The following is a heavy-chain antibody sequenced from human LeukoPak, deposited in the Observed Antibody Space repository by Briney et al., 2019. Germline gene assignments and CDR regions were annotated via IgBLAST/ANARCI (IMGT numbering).Heavy chain of an antibody. CDR3: AKGGLLQFFDGWCVFDI. CDR1: GFTFSSYA. J-gene: IGHJ3*02. CDR2: ISGSGGST. D-gene: IGHD3-9*01. V-gene: IGHV3-23*01. Sequence: LGGSLRLSCAASGFTFSSYAMSWVRQAPGKGLEWVSAISGSGGSTYYADSVKGRFTISRDNSKNTLYLQMNSLRAEDTAVYYCAKGGLLQFFDGWCVFDIGAKGKMVTVS.